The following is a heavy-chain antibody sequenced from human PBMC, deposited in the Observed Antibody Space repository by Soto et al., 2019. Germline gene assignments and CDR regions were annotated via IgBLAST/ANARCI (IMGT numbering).Heavy chain of an antibody. D-gene: IGHD3-10*01. J-gene: IGHJ5*02. CDR3: AHITFSGVIRRFVP. V-gene: IGHV2-5*01. CDR2: IYWNDDR. Sequence: QITLKESGPTLVKPTQTLTLTCTFSGFSLSTSGVGVGWIRQPPGKALEWLALIYWNDDRRYSPSLKGRRVITYVTSKYQVVLQISNMDPADTGTDYCAHITFSGVIRRFVPWGQGTVLTVSS. CDR1: GFSLSTSGVG.